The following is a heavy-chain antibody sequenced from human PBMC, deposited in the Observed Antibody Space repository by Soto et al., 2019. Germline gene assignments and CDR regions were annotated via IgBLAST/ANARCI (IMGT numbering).Heavy chain of an antibody. V-gene: IGHV4-59*01. Sequence: TETLSLTCTVSGGSISSYYWISIPQPPGKGLEWIGYIYYSGSTNYNPSLKSRVTISVDTSKNQFSLKLSSVTAADTAVYYCARDIAAAGTEFDYWGQGTLVTVSS. CDR1: GGSISSYY. CDR3: ARDIAAAGTEFDY. D-gene: IGHD6-13*01. J-gene: IGHJ4*02. CDR2: IYYSGST.